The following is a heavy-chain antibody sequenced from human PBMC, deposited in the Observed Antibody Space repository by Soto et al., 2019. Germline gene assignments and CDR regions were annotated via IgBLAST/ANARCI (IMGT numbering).Heavy chain of an antibody. D-gene: IGHD2-8*02. CDR2: INLSGST. CDR3: ARDKITGLFDY. CDR1: GGSFSGYY. V-gene: IGHV4-34*01. Sequence: QVQLQQWGAGLLKPSETLSLTCAVSGGSFSGYYWTWIRQPPGTGLGWIGEINLSGSTNYNPSLKSRVTISVDTSKNQFSLKLTSVTAADTAVYYCARDKITGLFDYWGQGTLVTVSS. J-gene: IGHJ4*02.